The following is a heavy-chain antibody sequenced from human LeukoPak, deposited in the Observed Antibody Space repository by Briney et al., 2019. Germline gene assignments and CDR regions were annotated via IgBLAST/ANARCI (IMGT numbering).Heavy chain of an antibody. Sequence: ASVKVSCKASGYTFTSYAMNWVRQAPGQGLEWMGWINTNTGNPTYAQGFTGRFVFSLDTSVSTAYLQISSLKAEDTAVYYCATGVPAAMGYYYYYMVVWGKGTTVTVSS. CDR3: ATGVPAAMGYYYYYMVV. CDR1: GYTFTSYA. CDR2: INTNTGNP. J-gene: IGHJ6*03. D-gene: IGHD2-2*01. V-gene: IGHV7-4-1*02.